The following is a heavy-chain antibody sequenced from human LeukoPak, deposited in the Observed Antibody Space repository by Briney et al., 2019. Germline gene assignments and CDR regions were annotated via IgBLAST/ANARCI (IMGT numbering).Heavy chain of an antibody. CDR2: IGSSSTYM. CDR3: ARTSNTVTTGASYFDY. D-gene: IGHD4-17*01. Sequence: GGSLRLSCAASGFTFSTYSMNWVRQAPGKGLEWVSFIGSSSTYMYYADSMKGRFTISRDNAKNSLYLQMNSLRAEDTAVYYCARTSNTVTTGASYFDYWGQGILVTVSS. V-gene: IGHV3-21*01. CDR1: GFTFSTYS. J-gene: IGHJ4*02.